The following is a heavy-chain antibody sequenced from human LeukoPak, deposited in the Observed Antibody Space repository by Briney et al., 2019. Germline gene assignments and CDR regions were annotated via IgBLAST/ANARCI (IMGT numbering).Heavy chain of an antibody. CDR1: GGSFSGYY. D-gene: IGHD4-17*01. CDR2: INHSGST. Sequence: PSETLSLTCAVYGGSFSGYYWSWIRQPPGKGLEWIGEINHSGSTNYNPSLKSRVTISVDTSKIQFSLKLSSVTAADTAVYYCARGAFYGDYPLARYILNVFDIWGPGTMVTVSS. CDR3: ARGAFYGDYPLARYILNVFDI. J-gene: IGHJ3*02. V-gene: IGHV4-34*01.